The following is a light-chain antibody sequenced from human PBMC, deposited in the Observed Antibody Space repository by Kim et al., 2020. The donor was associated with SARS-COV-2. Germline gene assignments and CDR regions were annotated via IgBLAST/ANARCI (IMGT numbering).Light chain of an antibody. V-gene: IGKV1D-13*01. CDR3: QQFDNSPLT. CDR1: QAISNA. J-gene: IGKJ4*01. Sequence: AIQLTQSPSCLSASVGDRVTITCRASQAISNAFAWYQQKPGKPPRLLVFGASSLASGVPSRFSGSGSVTDFTLTISGLQPEDFATYYCQQFDNSPLTFGGGTKVDI. CDR2: GAS.